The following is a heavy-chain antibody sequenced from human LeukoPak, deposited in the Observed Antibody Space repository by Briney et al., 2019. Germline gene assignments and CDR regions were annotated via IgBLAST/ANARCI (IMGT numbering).Heavy chain of an antibody. CDR2: INPNSGGT. CDR1: GYTFTDYY. J-gene: IGHJ4*02. CDR3: AVLRFLEWLFEIFDY. Sequence: GASVKVSCKASGYTFTDYYMHWVRQAPGQGLEWMGWINPNSGGTNYAQKFQGRVTMTRDTSISTAYMELSRLRSDDTAVYYCAVLRFLEWLFEIFDYWGQGTLVTVSS. V-gene: IGHV1-2*02. D-gene: IGHD3-3*01.